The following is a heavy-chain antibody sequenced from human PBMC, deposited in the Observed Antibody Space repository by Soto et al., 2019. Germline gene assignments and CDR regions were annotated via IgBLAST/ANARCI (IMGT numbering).Heavy chain of an antibody. J-gene: IGHJ4*02. V-gene: IGHV3-48*02. CDR2: ISSSSSTI. Sequence: GGSLRLSCAASGFTFSSYSMNWVRQASGKGLEWVSYISSSSSTIYYADSVKGRFTISRDNAKNSLYLQMNSLRDEDTAVYYCARDRQQLTTYYFDYWGQGTLVTVSS. CDR1: GFTFSSYS. D-gene: IGHD6-13*01. CDR3: ARDRQQLTTYYFDY.